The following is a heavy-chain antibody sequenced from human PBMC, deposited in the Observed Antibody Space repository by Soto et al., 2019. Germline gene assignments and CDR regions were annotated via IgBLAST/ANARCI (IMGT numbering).Heavy chain of an antibody. CDR3: ARHIRTDFAAQIYYYYGIDV. J-gene: IGHJ6*02. V-gene: IGHV4-39*01. Sequence: RSETVAPTCTVSGCSISSSSYYWGWIRQPPGKGLDWIGSIYYSGSTYYNPSLKSRVTISVDTSKNQFSLKLSSVTDADTAVYYCARHIRTDFAAQIYYYYGIDVSCPGTTVT. CDR2: IYYSGST. D-gene: IGHD2-15*01. CDR1: GCSISSSSYY.